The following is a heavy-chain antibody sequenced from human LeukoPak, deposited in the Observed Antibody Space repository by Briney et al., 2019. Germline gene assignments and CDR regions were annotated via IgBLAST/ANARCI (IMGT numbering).Heavy chain of an antibody. CDR1: GGSISSGGYY. CDR2: IYYSGST. D-gene: IGHD6-13*01. CDR3: ARGEDSSSWTSFDY. V-gene: IGHV4-31*03. J-gene: IGHJ4*02. Sequence: KPSETLSLTCTVSGGSISSGGYYWSWIRQHPGKGLEWIGYIYYSGSTYYNPSLKSRVTISVDTSKNQFSLKLSSVTAADTAVYYCARGEDSSSWTSFDYWGQGTLVTVSS.